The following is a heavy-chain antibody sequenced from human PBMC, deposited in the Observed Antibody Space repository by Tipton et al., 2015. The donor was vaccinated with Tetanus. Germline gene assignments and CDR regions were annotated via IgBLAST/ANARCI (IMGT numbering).Heavy chain of an antibody. CDR3: AREVPAAGHFDS. D-gene: IGHD2-2*01. CDR2: IYYSGST. J-gene: IGHJ4*02. Sequence: LRLSCAGSGFTFGIYAMSWVRQAPGKALEWIGSIYYSGSTFYHPSLQSRVTISVDTSKNQFSLKLSSVTAADTAIYYCAREVPAAGHFDSWGQGTLVTVSS. V-gene: IGHV4-59*01. CDR1: GFTFGIYA.